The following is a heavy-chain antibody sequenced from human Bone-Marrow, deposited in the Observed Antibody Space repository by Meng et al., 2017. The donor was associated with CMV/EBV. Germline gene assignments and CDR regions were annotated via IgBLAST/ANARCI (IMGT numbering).Heavy chain of an antibody. Sequence: SLKISCAASGFTFDDYAMHWVRQVPGKGLEWVSGISWNSIRIAYADSVKGRFTISRDNAENSLYLQMSSLRAEDTAIYYCAKGRSYNYFDYWGQGTLVTVPS. CDR3: AKGRSYNYFDY. CDR2: ISWNSIRI. CDR1: GFTFDDYA. D-gene: IGHD1-26*01. J-gene: IGHJ4*02. V-gene: IGHV3-9*01.